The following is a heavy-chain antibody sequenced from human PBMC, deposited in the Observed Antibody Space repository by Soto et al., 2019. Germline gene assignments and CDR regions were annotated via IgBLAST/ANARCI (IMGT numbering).Heavy chain of an antibody. Sequence: QVQLVESGGGVVQPGRSLRVSCAASGFTFSIYAMHWVRQAPGRGLEWVAVISYDGTKTYYADSVKGRFTISRDNSKNTVYLQMNSLRDEDTAVYYCAKGRGPRRQWLIGPFDYLGQGTLVTVTP. CDR2: ISYDGTKT. V-gene: IGHV3-30*18. CDR3: AKGRGPRRQWLIGPFDY. D-gene: IGHD6-19*01. J-gene: IGHJ4*02. CDR1: GFTFSIYA.